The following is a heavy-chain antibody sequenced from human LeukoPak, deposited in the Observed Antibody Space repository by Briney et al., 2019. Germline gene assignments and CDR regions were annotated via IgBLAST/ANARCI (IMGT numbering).Heavy chain of an antibody. Sequence: SSETLSLTCTVSGGSISSGDYYWSWIRQPPGKGLEWIGYIYYSGSTYYNPSLKSRVTISVDTSKNQFSLKLSSVTAADTAVYYCVRGVWYGELPPDYWGQGTLVTVSS. CDR2: IYYSGST. CDR3: VRGVWYGELPPDY. CDR1: GGSISSGDYY. J-gene: IGHJ4*02. V-gene: IGHV4-30-4*01. D-gene: IGHD3-10*01.